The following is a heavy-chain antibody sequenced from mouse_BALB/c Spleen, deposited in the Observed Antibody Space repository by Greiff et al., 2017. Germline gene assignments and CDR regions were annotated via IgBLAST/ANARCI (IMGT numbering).Heavy chain of an antibody. Sequence: QVQLQQSGAELVRPGTSVKVSCKASGYAFTNYLIEWVKQRPGQGLEWIGVINPGSGGTNYNEKFKGKATLTADKSSSTAYMQLSSLTSDDSAVYFCAGGNAWFAYWGQGTGHCLC. CDR2: INPGSGGT. J-gene: IGHJ3*01. CDR1: GYAFTNYL. V-gene: IGHV1-54*01. D-gene: IGHD2-1*01. CDR3: AGGNAWFAY.